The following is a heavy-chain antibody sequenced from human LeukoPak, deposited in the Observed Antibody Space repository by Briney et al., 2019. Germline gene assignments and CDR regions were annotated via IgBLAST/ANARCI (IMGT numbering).Heavy chain of an antibody. V-gene: IGHV3-30*18. CDR1: GFSFSSYG. Sequence: GGSLRLSCAASGFSFSSYGMHWVRQAPGKGLEWVAVISYDGSNEYFTDSVKGRFTVSRDNSKNTLYLQMNSLRPEDTAVYYCAKDLGVGAYLLFDYITSGLDSWGQGTLVTVSS. CDR2: ISYDGSNE. D-gene: IGHD2/OR15-2a*01. CDR3: AKDLGVGAYLLFDYITSGLDS. J-gene: IGHJ4*02.